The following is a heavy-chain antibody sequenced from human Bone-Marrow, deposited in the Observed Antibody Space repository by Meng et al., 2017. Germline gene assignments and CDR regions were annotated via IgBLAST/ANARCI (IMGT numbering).Heavy chain of an antibody. J-gene: IGHJ5*02. CDR1: GGSISSGDYY. CDR2: IYYSGST. V-gene: IGHV4-30-4*01. CDR3: ARHNYGDYGWFDP. Sequence: QVQLQESGPGLVKPSQTLSLPCTVSGGSISSGDYYWGWIRQPPGKGLDWIGYIYYSGSTYYNPSLKSRVTISVDTSRNQFSLKLGSMTAADTAVYYCARHNYGDYGWFDPWGQGTLVTVSS. D-gene: IGHD4-17*01.